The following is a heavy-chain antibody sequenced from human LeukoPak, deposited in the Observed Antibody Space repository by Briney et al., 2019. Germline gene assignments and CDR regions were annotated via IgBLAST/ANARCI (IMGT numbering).Heavy chain of an antibody. J-gene: IGHJ3*02. Sequence: SETLSLTCTVSGYSITSGHYWGWIRQPPGKGLEWIGDIYHSGSTYYNPSLKSRLTILVDTSKNQFSLKLSSVTAADTAVYYCARVKAAGLYDAFDIWGQGTMVTVSS. D-gene: IGHD6-13*01. CDR1: GYSITSGHY. CDR3: ARVKAAGLYDAFDI. CDR2: IYHSGST. V-gene: IGHV4-38-2*02.